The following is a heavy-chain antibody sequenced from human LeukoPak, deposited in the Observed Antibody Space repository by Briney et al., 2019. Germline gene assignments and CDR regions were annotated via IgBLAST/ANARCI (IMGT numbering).Heavy chain of an antibody. CDR1: GFTVSSNY. CDR2: IYSGGST. CDR3: ARFIFIRIEGY. D-gene: IGHD3-9*01. J-gene: IGHJ4*02. Sequence: AGGSLRLSCAASGFTVSSNYMSWVRQAPGKGLEWVSVIYSGGSTYYADSVKGRFTISRDNSKNTLYLQMNSLRAEDTAVYYCARFIFIRIEGYGGQEPWSPSPQ. V-gene: IGHV3-66*01.